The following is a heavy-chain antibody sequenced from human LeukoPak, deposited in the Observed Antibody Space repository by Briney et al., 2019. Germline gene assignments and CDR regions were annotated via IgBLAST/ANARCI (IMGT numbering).Heavy chain of an antibody. J-gene: IGHJ4*02. Sequence: GGSLRLSCAASGSTFSNYGIHWVRQAPGKGLEWVAFIRYDGSNKFYAGSVKGRFTISRDNSKSTLYLQMNNLRAEDTAVYCCAKEAVVGATRPYYFDSWGQGTLVTVSS. V-gene: IGHV3-30*02. CDR3: AKEAVVGATRPYYFDS. D-gene: IGHD1-26*01. CDR1: GSTFSNYG. CDR2: IRYDGSNK.